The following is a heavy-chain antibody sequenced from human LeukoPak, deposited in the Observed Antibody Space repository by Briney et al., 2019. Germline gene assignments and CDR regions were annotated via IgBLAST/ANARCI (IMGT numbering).Heavy chain of an antibody. J-gene: IGHJ4*02. V-gene: IGHV1-69*06. D-gene: IGHD1-26*01. CDR3: ARDGVGATKRGAFDY. Sequence: ASVKVSCKASGGTFSSYAISWVRQAPGQGLEWMGGIIPIFGTANYAQKFQGRVTITADKSTSTAYMELSSLKSEDTAVYYCARDGVGATKRGAFDYWGQGTLVTVSS. CDR1: GGTFSSYA. CDR2: IIPIFGTA.